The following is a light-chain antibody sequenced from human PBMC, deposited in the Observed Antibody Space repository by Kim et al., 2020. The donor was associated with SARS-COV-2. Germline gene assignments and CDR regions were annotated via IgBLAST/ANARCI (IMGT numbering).Light chain of an antibody. J-gene: IGKJ4*01. V-gene: IGKV1-39*01. Sequence: DIQMTQSPSSLSASVGDRVTITCRASQSISSYLNWYQQKPGKAPKLLIFAASSLQSGVPSRFSGSGSGTDFTLTISSLQPDDFATYYCQQYNSYPLTFGGGTKLEI. CDR1: QSISSY. CDR2: AAS. CDR3: QQYNSYPLT.